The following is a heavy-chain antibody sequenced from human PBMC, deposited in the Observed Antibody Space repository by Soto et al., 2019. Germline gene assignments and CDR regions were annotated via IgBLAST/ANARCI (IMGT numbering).Heavy chain of an antibody. D-gene: IGHD3-22*01. CDR2: IYSGGST. J-gene: IGHJ6*02. CDR3: ARDHYYYDSSGYYSPDYYYGMDV. Sequence: GGSLRLSCAASGFTVSSNYMSWVRQAPGKGLERVSVIYSGGSTYYADSVKGRFTISRDNSKNTLYLQMNSLRAEDTAVYYCARDHYYYDSSGYYSPDYYYGMDVWGQGTTVTVSS. V-gene: IGHV3-53*01. CDR1: GFTVSSNY.